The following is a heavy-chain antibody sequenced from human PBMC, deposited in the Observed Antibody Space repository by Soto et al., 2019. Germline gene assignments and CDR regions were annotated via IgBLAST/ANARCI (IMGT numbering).Heavy chain of an antibody. Sequence: PGGSLRLSCAASGFTFTSYALSWVRQAPGKGLEWVSTINESGGRTYYTDSVKGRFTISRDDSKNTLYLQMNSLRAEDTALYYCAKDARPSSWGQGTLVTVS. CDR1: GFTFTSYA. CDR2: INESGGRT. V-gene: IGHV3-23*01. CDR3: AKDARPSS. J-gene: IGHJ5*02.